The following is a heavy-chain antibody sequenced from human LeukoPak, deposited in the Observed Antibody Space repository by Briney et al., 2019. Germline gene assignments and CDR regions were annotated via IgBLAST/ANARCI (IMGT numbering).Heavy chain of an antibody. V-gene: IGHV3-48*01. CDR3: ARDLNWGFDY. CDR2: INGDSGLI. J-gene: IGHJ4*02. CDR1: GFTFSDYA. D-gene: IGHD7-27*01. Sequence: HPGGSLRLSCAASGFTFSDYAMNWVRQAPMKGLEWVSHINGDSGLIDYAGSVRGRFTISRGNAQNSLYLQMNSLRAEDTAVYYCARDLNWGFDYWGQGILVTVSS.